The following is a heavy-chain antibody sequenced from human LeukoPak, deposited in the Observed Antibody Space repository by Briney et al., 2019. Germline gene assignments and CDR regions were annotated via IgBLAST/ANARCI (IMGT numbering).Heavy chain of an antibody. CDR2: ISSSSSYI. V-gene: IGHV3-21*01. J-gene: IGHJ3*02. D-gene: IGHD5-12*01. Sequence: PGGSLRLSCVASGFTFSSYSMNWVRQAPGKGLEWVSSISSSSSYIYYADSVKGRFTISRDNAKNSLYLQMNSLRAEDTAVYYCATQVDSTLTRSDIWGQGTMVTVSS. CDR1: GFTFSSYS. CDR3: ATQVDSTLTRSDI.